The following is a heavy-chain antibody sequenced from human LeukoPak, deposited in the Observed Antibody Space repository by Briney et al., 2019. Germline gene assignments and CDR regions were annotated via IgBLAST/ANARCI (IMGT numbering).Heavy chain of an antibody. CDR1: GFTFSSHA. D-gene: IGHD5-18*01. CDR2: INSDGSIT. V-gene: IGHV3-74*01. J-gene: IGHJ6*02. CDR3: ARDAVDTANAV. Sequence: PGGSLRLSCAASGFTFSSHAMSWVRQAPGKGLVWVSRINSDGSITSYADSVKGRFTISRDNAKNTLYLQMNSLRAEDTAVYYCARDAVDTANAVWGQGTTVTVSS.